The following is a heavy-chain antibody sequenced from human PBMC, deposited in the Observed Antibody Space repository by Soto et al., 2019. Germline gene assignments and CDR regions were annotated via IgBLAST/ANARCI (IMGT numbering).Heavy chain of an antibody. CDR3: ARSRHGSGSYTHFYYGLDV. V-gene: IGHV3-30-3*01. Sequence: QVQLVESGGGVVQPGRSLRLSCAASGFTFISYAMHWVRQAPGKGPEWVAVISFDGSTEYYADSVKGRFTISRDNSKNTVYLQMNSLRSEDTAVYCCARSRHGSGSYTHFYYGLDVWGQGNTVTVSS. J-gene: IGHJ6*02. D-gene: IGHD3-10*01. CDR1: GFTFISYA. CDR2: ISFDGSTE.